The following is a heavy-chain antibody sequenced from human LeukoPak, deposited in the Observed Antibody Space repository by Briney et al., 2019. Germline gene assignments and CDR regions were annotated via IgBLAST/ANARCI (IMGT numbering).Heavy chain of an antibody. CDR1: GFTFSSYA. J-gene: IGHJ4*02. CDR2: ISGSGGST. D-gene: IGHD3-22*01. CDR3: AKPTSTYYYDSSGYYGY. V-gene: IGHV3-23*01. Sequence: PGGSLRLSCAASGFTFSSYAMSWVRQAPGKGLEWVSAISGSGGSTCYADSVKGRFTISRDNSKNTLYLQMNSLRAEDTAVYYCAKPTSTYYYDSSGYYGYWGQGTLVTVSS.